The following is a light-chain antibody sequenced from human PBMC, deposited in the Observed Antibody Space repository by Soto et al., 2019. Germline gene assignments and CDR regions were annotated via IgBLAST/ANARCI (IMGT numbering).Light chain of an antibody. CDR2: EVS. CDR3: SSHAGSIHFYV. CDR1: SSDVGAYNY. Sequence: QSVLTQPPSASGSPGQSVTISCTGTSSDVGAYNYVSRYQQHPGKAPKLIISEVSQRPSGVPDRFSGSKSGNTASLTVSGLQAEDEADYYCSSHAGSIHFYVFGTGTKATVL. V-gene: IGLV2-8*01. J-gene: IGLJ1*01.